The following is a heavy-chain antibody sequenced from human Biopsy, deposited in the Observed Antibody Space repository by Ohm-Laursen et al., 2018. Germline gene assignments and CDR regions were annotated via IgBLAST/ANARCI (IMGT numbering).Heavy chain of an antibody. J-gene: IGHJ6*02. CDR1: GFTFNVYS. V-gene: IGHV3-21*01. CDR3: ARWYGDLFYYYNGMDV. D-gene: IGHD3-10*01. Sequence: ETLSLTCAASGFTFNVYSIVWVRQAPGKGLEWVSSITSRTSSTYYADSVKGRVTISRDNVNNSVSLQMNNLRVDDTAVYYCARWYGDLFYYYNGMDVWGQGTTVTVSS. CDR2: ITSRTSST.